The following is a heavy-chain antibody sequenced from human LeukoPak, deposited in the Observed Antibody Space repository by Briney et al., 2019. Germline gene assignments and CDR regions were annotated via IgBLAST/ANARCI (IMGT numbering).Heavy chain of an antibody. D-gene: IGHD2-2*01. Sequence: GGSLRLSCATSGFAFSSYTVNWVRQAPGKGLEWVSTISDGGRNTHYADSVEGRFTISRDDSQNTLFLQMNSLRADDTAVYYCARVGGHCTSTSCPPPDYWGQGTLVTVSS. CDR1: GFAFSSYT. V-gene: IGHV3-23*01. CDR2: ISDGGRNT. J-gene: IGHJ4*02. CDR3: ARVGGHCTSTSCPPPDY.